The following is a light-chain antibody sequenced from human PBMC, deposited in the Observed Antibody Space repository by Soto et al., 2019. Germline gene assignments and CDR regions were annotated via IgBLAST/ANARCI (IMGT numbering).Light chain of an antibody. CDR3: AAWDDSLSGPVV. V-gene: IGLV1-47*01. Sequence: QSVLTQPPSASGTPGQRVTISCSGSTANIGSNYVNWYQQLPGAAPKLLIYKNDKRPSGVPDRFSASRSASSASLAISGLRSDDEAEYFCAAWDDSLSGPVVFGGGTKLTVL. CDR2: KND. CDR1: TANIGSNY. J-gene: IGLJ2*01.